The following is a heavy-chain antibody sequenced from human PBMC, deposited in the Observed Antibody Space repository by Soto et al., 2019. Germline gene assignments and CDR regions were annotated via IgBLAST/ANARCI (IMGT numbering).Heavy chain of an antibody. CDR2: INPGNGDT. CDR1: GYTFPSYA. D-gene: IGHD2-2*01. J-gene: IGHJ4*02. CDR3: ARDSSSSLDY. V-gene: IGHV1-3*01. Sequence: QVQLVQSVAEVKKPGASVKVSCKASGYTFPSYAMFWVRQAPGQRLEWMGWINPGNGDTKYSQKFQGRVTVTGDTSASTVSMDLSSLKYEDTAVYYCARDSSSSLDYWGQGTLVTVSS.